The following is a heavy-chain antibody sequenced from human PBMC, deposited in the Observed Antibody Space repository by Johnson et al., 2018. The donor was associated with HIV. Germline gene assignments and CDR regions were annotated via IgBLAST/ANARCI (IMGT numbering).Heavy chain of an antibody. V-gene: IGHV3-30*14. CDR1: GFTFSRYA. D-gene: IGHD3-9*01. CDR2: ISYDGRNK. Sequence: QVQLVESGGGVVQPGRSLRLSCAASGFTFSRYAIHWVRQAPGRGLEWVAIISYDGRNKYYADSVRGRFTISRDNSKNTLYLQMNSLRAEDTAVYYCARDDILTGYYDAFDIWGQGTMVTVSS. J-gene: IGHJ3*02. CDR3: ARDDILTGYYDAFDI.